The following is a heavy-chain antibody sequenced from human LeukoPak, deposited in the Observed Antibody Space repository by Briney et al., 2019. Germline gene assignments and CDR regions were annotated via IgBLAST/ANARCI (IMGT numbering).Heavy chain of an antibody. CDR3: ARSLYYDSSGYDIDY. D-gene: IGHD3-22*01. V-gene: IGHV1-2*02. CDR2: IYPNSGGT. Sequence: ASVKVSCKASGYTFTGYYMHWVRQAPGQGLEWMGWIYPNSGGTNYAQKFQGRVTMTRDTSISTAYMELSRLRSDDTAVYYCARSLYYDSSGYDIDYWGQGTLVTVSS. CDR1: GYTFTGYY. J-gene: IGHJ4*02.